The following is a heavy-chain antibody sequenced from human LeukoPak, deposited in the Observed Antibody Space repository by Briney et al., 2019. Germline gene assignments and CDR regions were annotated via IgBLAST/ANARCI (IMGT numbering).Heavy chain of an antibody. CDR1: GGSISSYY. CDR2: IYYSGST. V-gene: IGHV4-59*08. J-gene: IGHJ5*02. Sequence: SETLSLTCTVSGGSISSYYWSWIRQPPGKGLEWIGYIYYSGSTNYNPSLKSQVTISVDTSKNQFSLKLSSVTAADTAVYYCARHRTTVTTGFDPWGQGTLVTVSS. CDR3: ARHRTTVTTGFDP. D-gene: IGHD4-17*01.